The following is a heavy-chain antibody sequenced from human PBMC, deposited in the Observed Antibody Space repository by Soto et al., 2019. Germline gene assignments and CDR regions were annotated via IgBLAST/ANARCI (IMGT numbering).Heavy chain of an antibody. D-gene: IGHD1-26*01. CDR2: IYYSGST. CDR1: GGSISSYY. CDR3: ARDQSGSYPRLLPIH. Sequence: QVQLQESGPGLVKPSETLSLTCTVSGGSISSYYWSWIRQPPGKGLEWIGYIYYSGSTNYNPSLKSRVTISVDTSKNQFSLRLSSVTAADTAVYYCARDQSGSYPRLLPIHWGQGTLVTVSS. J-gene: IGHJ4*02. V-gene: IGHV4-59*01.